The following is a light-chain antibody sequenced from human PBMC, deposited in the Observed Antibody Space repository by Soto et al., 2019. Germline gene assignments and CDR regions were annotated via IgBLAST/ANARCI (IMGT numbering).Light chain of an antibody. CDR1: QSISNC. V-gene: IGKV1-5*01. Sequence: DIQMTQSPSTLSASVGDRVTITCRASQSISNCLAWYQQKPGKAPKLLIYDASSLESGVPSRFSGSGSGTEFTLTISSLQPDDFATYYCQQYNSYSWTFGQGTKVDIK. CDR2: DAS. J-gene: IGKJ1*01. CDR3: QQYNSYSWT.